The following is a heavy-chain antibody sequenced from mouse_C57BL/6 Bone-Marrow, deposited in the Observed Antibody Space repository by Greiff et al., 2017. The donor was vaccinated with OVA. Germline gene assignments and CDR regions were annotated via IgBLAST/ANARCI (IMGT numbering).Heavy chain of an antibody. Sequence: VQLQQSGPELVKPGASVKISCKASGYSFTDYNMNWVKQSNGKSLEWIGVINPNYGTTSYKQKFKGKATLTVDQSSSTAYMQSNSLTSEDSAVYYCAFYYGSSYRYFDVGGTGTTVIVSS. J-gene: IGHJ1*03. CDR1: GYSFTDYN. V-gene: IGHV1-39*01. CDR3: AFYYGSSYRYFDV. CDR2: INPNYGTT. D-gene: IGHD1-1*01.